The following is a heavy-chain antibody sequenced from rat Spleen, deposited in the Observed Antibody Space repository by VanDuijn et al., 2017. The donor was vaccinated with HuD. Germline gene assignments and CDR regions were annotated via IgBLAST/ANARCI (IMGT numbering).Heavy chain of an antibody. Sequence: EVQLVESGGGLVQPGRSLKLSCAASGFTFSDYYMAWVRQAPKKGLEWVASISYEGSSTYYGDSVKGRFTISRDNAKSTLYLQMNSLRSEDTATYYCARQLPGYNPFAYWGQGTLVTVSS. V-gene: IGHV5-22*01. CDR1: GFTFSDYY. J-gene: IGHJ3*01. D-gene: IGHD1-4*01. CDR2: ISYEGSST. CDR3: ARQLPGYNPFAY.